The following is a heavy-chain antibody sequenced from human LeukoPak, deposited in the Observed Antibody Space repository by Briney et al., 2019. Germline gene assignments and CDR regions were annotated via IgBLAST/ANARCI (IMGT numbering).Heavy chain of an antibody. Sequence: PGGSLRLSCAASGFTFDDYAMHWVRQAPGKGLEWVSGISWNSGSIGYADSVKGRFTISRDNAKNSLYLQMNSLRAEDTALYYCAKGPLHSITMIVFSTWGQGTLVTVSS. D-gene: IGHD3-22*01. V-gene: IGHV3-9*01. CDR3: AKGPLHSITMIVFST. CDR2: ISWNSGSI. J-gene: IGHJ5*02. CDR1: GFTFDDYA.